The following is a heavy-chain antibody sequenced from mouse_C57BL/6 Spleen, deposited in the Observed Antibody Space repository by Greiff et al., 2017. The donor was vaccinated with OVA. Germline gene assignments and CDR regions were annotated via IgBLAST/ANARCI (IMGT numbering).Heavy chain of an antibody. CDR2: ISYDGSN. D-gene: IGHD2-10*02. CDR3: ARAYGNYDWFAY. J-gene: IGHJ3*01. Sequence: EVKLMESGPGLVKPSQSLSLTCSVTGYSITSGYYWNWIRQFPGNKLEWMGYISYDGSNNYNPSLKNRISITRDTSKNQVFLKLNSVTTEDTATYYCARAYGNYDWFAYWGQGTLVTVSA. CDR1: GYSITSGYY. V-gene: IGHV3-6*01.